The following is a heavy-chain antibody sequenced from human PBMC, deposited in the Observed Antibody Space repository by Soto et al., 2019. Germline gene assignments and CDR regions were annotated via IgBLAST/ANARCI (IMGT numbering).Heavy chain of an antibody. Sequence: EVQLVESGGGLVQPGGSLRLSGAASGFTVSSNYLSWLRQPPGKGLEWVSVINSGGSTYYADSVKVRFTISRDNSKNTLYLQMNSLRAEDTAVYCCARLLDATHAFDICGRGRMVTVAS. J-gene: IGHJ3*02. CDR2: INSGGST. V-gene: IGHV3-66*04. CDR1: GFTVSSNY. D-gene: IGHD5-12*01. CDR3: ARLLDATHAFDI.